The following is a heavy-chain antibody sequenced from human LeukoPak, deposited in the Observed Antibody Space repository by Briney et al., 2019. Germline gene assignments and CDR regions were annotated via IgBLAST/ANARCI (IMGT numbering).Heavy chain of an antibody. J-gene: IGHJ4*02. CDR1: GFTFTNYW. CDR3: ARNTAMLYFDY. V-gene: IGHV3-7*05. CDR2: IKQDGSEE. D-gene: IGHD5-18*01. Sequence: PGGSLRLSCAASGFTFTNYWMSWVRQAPGKGLEWVANIKQDGSEEYYADSVKGRFTISRDNAKNSLYLQMNSLRAEDTAVYYCARNTAMLYFDYWGQGTLVTVSS.